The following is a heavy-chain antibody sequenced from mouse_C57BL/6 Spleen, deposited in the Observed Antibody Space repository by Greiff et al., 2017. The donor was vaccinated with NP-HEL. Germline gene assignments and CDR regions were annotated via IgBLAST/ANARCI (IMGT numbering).Heavy chain of an antibody. CDR1: GFTFSDAW. Sequence: EVQVVESGGGLVQPGGSMKLSCAASGFTFSDAWMDWVRQSPEKGLEWVAEIRNKANNHATYYAESVKGRFTISRDDSKSSVYLQMNSLRAEDTGIYYCTRRPSYYGSILAFAYWGQGTLVTVSA. V-gene: IGHV6-6*01. CDR2: IRNKANNHAT. J-gene: IGHJ3*01. D-gene: IGHD1-1*01. CDR3: TRRPSYYGSILAFAY.